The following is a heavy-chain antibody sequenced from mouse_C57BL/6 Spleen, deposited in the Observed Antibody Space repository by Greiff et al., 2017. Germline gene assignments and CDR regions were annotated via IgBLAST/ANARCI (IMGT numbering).Heavy chain of an antibody. V-gene: IGHV1-80*01. CDR3: ARSDYGSSYWFAY. Sequence: VQLQQSGAELVKPGASVKISCKASGYAFSSYWMNWVKQRPGKGLEWIGQLYPGDGDTTYNGKFKGKATLTADKSSSTAYMQLSSLTSEDSAVYFCARSDYGSSYWFAYGGQGTLVTVSA. J-gene: IGHJ3*01. CDR1: GYAFSSYW. D-gene: IGHD1-1*01. CDR2: LYPGDGDT.